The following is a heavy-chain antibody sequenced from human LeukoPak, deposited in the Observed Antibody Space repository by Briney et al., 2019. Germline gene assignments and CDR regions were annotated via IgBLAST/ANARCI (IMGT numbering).Heavy chain of an antibody. J-gene: IGHJ3*02. CDR3: AKDQGDYYDSSGYYLDAFDI. CDR1: GFTFSSYS. CDR2: ISSSSSYI. Sequence: GGSLRLSCAASGFTFSSYSMNWVRQAPGKGLEWVSSISSSSSYIYYADSVKGRFTISRDNAKNSLYLQMNSLRAEDTAVYYCAKDQGDYYDSSGYYLDAFDIWGQGTMVTVSS. V-gene: IGHV3-21*04. D-gene: IGHD3-22*01.